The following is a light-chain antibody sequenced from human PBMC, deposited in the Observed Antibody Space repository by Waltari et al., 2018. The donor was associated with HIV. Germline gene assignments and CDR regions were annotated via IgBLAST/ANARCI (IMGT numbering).Light chain of an antibody. CDR2: RDN. CDR1: SSNIGLYH. J-gene: IGLJ2*01. Sequence: QPVLTQPPSASGTPGQRVTITCSGGSSNIGLYHVYWYQQFPGTAPKLPIYRDNQRPPGVPDRFSGAKSGTSASLVISGLRSEDEADYYCAAWEDRLSGLFGGGTKVTVL. V-gene: IGLV1-47*01. CDR3: AAWEDRLSGL.